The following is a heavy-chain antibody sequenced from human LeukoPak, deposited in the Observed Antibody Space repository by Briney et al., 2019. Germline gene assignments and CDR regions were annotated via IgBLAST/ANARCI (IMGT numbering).Heavy chain of an antibody. CDR2: IIPIFGTA. Sequence: SVKVSCKASGGTFSSYAISWVRQAPGQGLEWMGRIIPIFGTANYAQKFQGRVTITTDESTSTAYMELGSLRSEGTAVYYCARALGTLEPFDYWGQGTLVTVSS. J-gene: IGHJ4*02. D-gene: IGHD3-3*01. V-gene: IGHV1-69*05. CDR3: ARALGTLEPFDY. CDR1: GGTFSSYA.